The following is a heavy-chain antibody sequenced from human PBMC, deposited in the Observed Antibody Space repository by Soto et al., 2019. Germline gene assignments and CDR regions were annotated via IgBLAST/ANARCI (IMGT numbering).Heavy chain of an antibody. CDR2: IIGSGAIT. CDR3: AKDARDTGGNSGIDY. V-gene: IGHV3-23*01. CDR1: EFTFNSYA. D-gene: IGHD2-21*02. J-gene: IGHJ4*02. Sequence: GGSLRLSCVASEFTFNSYAMGWVRQAPGMGLEWVSSIIGSGAITHYADSVKGRFTISRDNSKSTLYLQMNSLRVEDTALYYCAKDARDTGGNSGIDYWGQGTLVTVSS.